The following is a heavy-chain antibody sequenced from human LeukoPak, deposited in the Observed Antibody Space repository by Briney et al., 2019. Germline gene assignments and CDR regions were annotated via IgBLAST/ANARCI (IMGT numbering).Heavy chain of an antibody. V-gene: IGHV1-18*01. J-gene: IGHJ5*02. Sequence: ASVKVSCKASGYTFTSYGISWVRQAPGQGLEWIGWISAYNGNTNYAQKLQGRVTMTTDTSTSTAYMELRSLRSDDTAVYYCARDPVGAAAGKGWFDPWGQGTLVTVSS. CDR3: ARDPVGAAAGKGWFDP. D-gene: IGHD6-13*01. CDR2: ISAYNGNT. CDR1: GYTFTSYG.